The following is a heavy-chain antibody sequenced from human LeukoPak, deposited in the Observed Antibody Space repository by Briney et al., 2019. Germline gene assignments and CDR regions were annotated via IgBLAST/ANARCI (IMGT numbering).Heavy chain of an antibody. CDR3: ARSGPRYCSSTSCYTAPDSDY. CDR1: GYTFTSYG. D-gene: IGHD2-2*02. J-gene: IGHJ4*02. CDR2: ISAYNGNT. V-gene: IGHV1-18*01. Sequence: ASVKVSCKASGYTFTSYGISWVRQAPGQGLEWMGWISAYNGNTNYAQKLQGRVTMTTDTSTSTAYMELRSLGSDDTAVYYCARSGPRYCSSTSCYTAPDSDYWGQGTLVTVSS.